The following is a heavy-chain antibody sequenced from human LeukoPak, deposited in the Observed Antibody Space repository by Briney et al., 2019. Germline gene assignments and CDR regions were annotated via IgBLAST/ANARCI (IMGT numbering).Heavy chain of an antibody. D-gene: IGHD3-9*01. V-gene: IGHV3-7*01. Sequence: GGSLRLSCAASGFTFSSYWMSWVRQAPGKGLEGVANIKHDGSEKYYVDSVKGRFTISRDNAKNTLYLQMNSLRAEDTAVYYCARGADSGYSSDNWGQGTLVSVSS. CDR2: IKHDGSEK. CDR1: GFTFSSYW. J-gene: IGHJ4*02. CDR3: ARGADSGYSSDN.